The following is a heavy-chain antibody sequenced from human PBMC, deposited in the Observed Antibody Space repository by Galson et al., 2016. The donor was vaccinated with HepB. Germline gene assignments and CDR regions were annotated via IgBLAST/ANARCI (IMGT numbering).Heavy chain of an antibody. CDR2: ISSSSSTI. Sequence: SLRLSCAASGFTFTDYYMTWIRQAPGKGLEWLSYISSSSSTIYYADAVRGRFTISRDNAKNSLYLQMNSLRAEDTAVYYCAKSNGRYFDWFHIAGGTFNIWGQGTLVTVSS. CDR3: AKSNGRYFDWFHIAGGTFNI. CDR1: GFTFTDYY. J-gene: IGHJ3*02. V-gene: IGHV3-11*01. D-gene: IGHD3-9*01.